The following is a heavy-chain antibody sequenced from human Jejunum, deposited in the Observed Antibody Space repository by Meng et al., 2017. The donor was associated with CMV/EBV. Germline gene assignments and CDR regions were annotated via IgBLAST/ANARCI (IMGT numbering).Heavy chain of an antibody. J-gene: IGHJ4*02. D-gene: IGHD2-15*01. CDR3: ASGTPGRSYCDY. V-gene: IGHV1-18*01. Sequence: QVPLLQAGPEVKKPGASVRVSCKASGYTFGSYGICWVRQAPGQGLEWMGWFVNYVDTYPAPKFQGRVTMTTDTHTNTAFMELRSLTSDDTAVYYCASGTPGRSYCDYWGQGTLVTVSS. CDR1: GYTFGSYG. CDR2: FVNYVDT.